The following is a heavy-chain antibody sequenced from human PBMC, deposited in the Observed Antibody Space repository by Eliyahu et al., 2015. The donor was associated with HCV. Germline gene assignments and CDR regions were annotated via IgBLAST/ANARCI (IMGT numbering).Heavy chain of an antibody. D-gene: IGHD6-13*01. CDR2: ISGSGGST. V-gene: IGHV3-23*01. CDR1: GFTFSSYA. CDR3: AKGEYSSSWYGFREASLLRHY. Sequence: EVQLLESGGGLVQPGGSLRLSCAASGFTFSSYAMSWVRQAPGKGLEWVSAISGSGGSTYYADSVKGRFTISRDNSKNTLYLQMNSLRAEDTAVYYCAKGEYSSSWYGFREASLLRHYWGQGTLVTVSS. J-gene: IGHJ4*02.